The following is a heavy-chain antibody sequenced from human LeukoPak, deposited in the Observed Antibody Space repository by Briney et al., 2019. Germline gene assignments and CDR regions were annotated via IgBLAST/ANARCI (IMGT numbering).Heavy chain of an antibody. CDR2: IHSSGRT. J-gene: IGHJ3*02. Sequence: PSETLSLTCTVSGGSVNYYFWSWIRQPPGKGLEWIGYIHSSGRTNYNPSLKSRVTISIDTSKNQFSLKVNSVIAADTAVYYCAKDGPFDIRGQGTMVAVSS. CDR3: AKDGPFDI. V-gene: IGHV4-59*02. D-gene: IGHD3/OR15-3a*01. CDR1: GGSVNYYF.